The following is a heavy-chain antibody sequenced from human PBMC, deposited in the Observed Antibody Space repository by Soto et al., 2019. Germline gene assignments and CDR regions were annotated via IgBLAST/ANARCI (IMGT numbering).Heavy chain of an antibody. D-gene: IGHD3-16*01. CDR3: AKDRYGRTYVSFDY. Sequence: GGSLRLSCAASGFTFSSYAMSWVRQAPGKGLEWVSGISGSGDSTYYADSVEGRFTISRDNSKNTVYLQMNSLRAEDTAIYYCAKDRYGRTYVSFDYWGQGVLVTVSS. CDR2: ISGSGDST. V-gene: IGHV3-23*01. J-gene: IGHJ4*02. CDR1: GFTFSSYA.